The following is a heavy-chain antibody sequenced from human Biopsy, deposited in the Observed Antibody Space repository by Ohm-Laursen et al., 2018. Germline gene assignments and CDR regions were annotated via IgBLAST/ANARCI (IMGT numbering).Heavy chain of an antibody. CDR1: GYTFTSYD. CDR2: LNTVSGNS. V-gene: IGHV1-8*01. D-gene: IGHD1-7*01. CDR3: GKSVRNQLLFDP. Sequence: GASAKASCKASGYTFTSYDTTWARQASGQGPEWIGWLNTVSGNSNFGQKFRGRITVTSDTPISTAYMELSGLTSDGTATYYCGKSVRNQLLFDPWGQGTLVTVTS. J-gene: IGHJ5*02.